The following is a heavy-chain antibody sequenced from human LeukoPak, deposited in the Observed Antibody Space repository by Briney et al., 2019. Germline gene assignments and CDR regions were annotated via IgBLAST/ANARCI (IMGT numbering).Heavy chain of an antibody. CDR3: ARTGSTVTMLYPFDH. CDR2: IYYSGST. CDR1: GGAISSYY. J-gene: IGHJ4*02. V-gene: IGHV4-59*01. Sequence: SETLSLTCTVSGGAISSYYWNWIRQPPGKGLEWIGYIYYSGSTNYNPSLKSRVSISVDTSKNQFSLKLSSVTAADTAVYYCARTGSTVTMLYPFDHWGQGTLVTVSS. D-gene: IGHD4-17*01.